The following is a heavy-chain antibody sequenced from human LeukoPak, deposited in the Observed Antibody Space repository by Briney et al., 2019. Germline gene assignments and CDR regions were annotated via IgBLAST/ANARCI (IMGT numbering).Heavy chain of an antibody. Sequence: GGSLRLSCAASGFTVSNNYMSWVRQAPGKGLQWVSFIYNTGETYYADSVKGRFTISRDNSKNTLYLRMNSLRAEDTAVYYCARWYCSSNTCYYDYWGQGILVTVSP. CDR1: GFTVSNNY. V-gene: IGHV3-53*01. J-gene: IGHJ4*02. CDR2: IYNTGET. CDR3: ARWYCSSNTCYYDY. D-gene: IGHD2-2*01.